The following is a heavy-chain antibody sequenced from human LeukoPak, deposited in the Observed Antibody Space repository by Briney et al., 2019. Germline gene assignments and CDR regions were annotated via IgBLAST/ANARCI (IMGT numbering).Heavy chain of an antibody. D-gene: IGHD2-15*01. J-gene: IGHJ4*02. Sequence: SETLSLTCTVSGDSISSGGHYWSWIRQHPGKGLEYIAYIYYSGTPYHNPALESRLSISLDTSKNQFSLRLSSVTAADTAVYFCAARVRSEGGPPLFDSWGQGALVTVSS. CDR3: AARVRSEGGPPLFDS. CDR2: IYYSGTP. V-gene: IGHV4-31*03. CDR1: GDSISSGGHY.